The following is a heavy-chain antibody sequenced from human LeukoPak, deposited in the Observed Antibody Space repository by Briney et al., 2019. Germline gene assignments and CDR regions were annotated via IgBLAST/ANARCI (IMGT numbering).Heavy chain of an antibody. V-gene: IGHV4-38-2*02. J-gene: IGHJ6*03. CDR3: ARDPPFYGDYYYYYMDV. CDR1: GYSISSDYY. CDR2: IYYSGST. D-gene: IGHD4-17*01. Sequence: PSETLSLTCSVSGYSISSDYYWGCIRQPPGKGLEWIGFIYYSGSTYYNPSLKSRVTISVDTSKNQFSLKLSSVTAADTAVYYCARDPPFYGDYYYYYMDVWGKGTTVTVSS.